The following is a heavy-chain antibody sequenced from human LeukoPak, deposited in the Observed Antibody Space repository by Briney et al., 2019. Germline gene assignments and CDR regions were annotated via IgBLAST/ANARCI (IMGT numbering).Heavy chain of an antibody. Sequence: GGSLRLSCAASGFTFSSYRMSWVRQAPGKGLEWVANIKQDGSEKYYVDSVKGRFTISRDNAKNSLYLQMNSLRAEDTAVYYCARVFTFCSSTSCYLGYYYYYGMDVWGQGTTVTVSS. CDR3: ARVFTFCSSTSCYLGYYYYYGMDV. V-gene: IGHV3-7*03. CDR2: IKQDGSEK. D-gene: IGHD2-2*01. CDR1: GFTFSSYR. J-gene: IGHJ6*02.